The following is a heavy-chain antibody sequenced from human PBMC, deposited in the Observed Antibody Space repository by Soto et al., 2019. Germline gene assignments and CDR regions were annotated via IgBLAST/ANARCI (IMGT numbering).Heavy chain of an antibody. J-gene: IGHJ4*02. Sequence: GASVKVSFKASGYTFNDYYIHWVRQAPGQGLEWMGWVNPISGGTNFAQRFQGGVTMTRDTSISTAYMELRSLRSDDTAVYYCARSVLSHGYPRLDSWGQGTLVTVSS. CDR3: ARSVLSHGYPRLDS. CDR2: VNPISGGT. V-gene: IGHV1-2*02. D-gene: IGHD3-22*01. CDR1: GYTFNDYY.